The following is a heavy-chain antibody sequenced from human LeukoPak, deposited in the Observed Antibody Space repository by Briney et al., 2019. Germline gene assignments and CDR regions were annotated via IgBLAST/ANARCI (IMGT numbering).Heavy chain of an antibody. CDR3: AREKLPLFGLLFVPYYFDY. J-gene: IGHJ4*02. CDR1: GYTFTSYG. V-gene: IGHV1-18*01. Sequence: ASVKVSCKXSGYTFTSYGISWVRQAPGQGLEWMGSISAYNGNTNYAQKLQGRVTMTTDTSTSTAYMELRSLRSDDTAVYYCAREKLPLFGLLFVPYYFDYWGQGTLVTVSS. D-gene: IGHD2-21*02. CDR2: ISAYNGNT.